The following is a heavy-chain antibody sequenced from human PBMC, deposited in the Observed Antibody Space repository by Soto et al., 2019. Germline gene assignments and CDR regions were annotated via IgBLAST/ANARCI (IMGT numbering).Heavy chain of an antibody. D-gene: IGHD3-9*01. CDR3: ASSLRYFDWAPYYYYYMDV. V-gene: IGHV4-30-2*01. CDR1: GGSISSGGYS. J-gene: IGHJ6*03. Sequence: PSETLSLTCAVSGGSISSGGYSWSWIRQPPGKGLEWIGYIYHSGSTYYNPSLKSRVTISVDTSKNQFSLKLSSVTAADTAVYYCASSLRYFDWAPYYYYYMDVWGKGTTVTVSS. CDR2: IYHSGST.